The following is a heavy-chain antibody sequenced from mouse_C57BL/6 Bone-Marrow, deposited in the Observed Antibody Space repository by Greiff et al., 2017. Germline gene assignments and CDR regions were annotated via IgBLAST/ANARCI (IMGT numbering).Heavy chain of an antibody. D-gene: IGHD1-1*01. Sequence: VQLQQSGPELVKPGASVKMSCKASGYTFTDYNMHWVKQSHGKSLEWIGYINPNNGGTSYNQKFKGKATLTVNKSSSTAYMELRSLTSEDSAVYYCARDYYVSSSYYCDYWGKGTTRTVSS. CDR1: GYTFTDYN. CDR2: INPNNGGT. J-gene: IGHJ2*01. CDR3: ARDYYVSSSYYCDY. V-gene: IGHV1-22*01.